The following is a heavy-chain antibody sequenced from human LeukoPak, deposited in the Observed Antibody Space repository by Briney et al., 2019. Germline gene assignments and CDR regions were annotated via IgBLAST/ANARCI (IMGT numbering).Heavy chain of an antibody. Sequence: GGSLRLSCAASGFAVKNTWMSWVRQAPGKGLEWVGRIKSKTDGGTTDYAAPVKGRFTISRDDSKNTLYLQMNSLKTEDTAVYYCTTEQYYDFWSGFSNWFDPWGQGTLVTVSS. CDR2: IKSKTDGGTT. CDR1: GFAVKNTW. CDR3: TTEQYYDFWSGFSNWFDP. D-gene: IGHD3-3*01. V-gene: IGHV3-15*01. J-gene: IGHJ5*02.